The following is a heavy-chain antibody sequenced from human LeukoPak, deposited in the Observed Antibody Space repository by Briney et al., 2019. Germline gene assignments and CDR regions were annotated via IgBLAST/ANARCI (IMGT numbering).Heavy chain of an antibody. CDR1: GYTFTGYY. D-gene: IGHD3-10*01. CDR2: INPNSGGT. CDR3: ACSVMGYYGSGSYYYNPDAFDI. V-gene: IGHV1-2*02. J-gene: IGHJ3*02. Sequence: ASVKVSCKASGYTFTGYYMHWVRQAPGQGLEWMGWINPNSGGTNYAQKFQGRVTMTRDTSISTAYMELSSLRSEDTAVYYCACSVMGYYGSGSYYYNPDAFDIWGQGTMVTVSS.